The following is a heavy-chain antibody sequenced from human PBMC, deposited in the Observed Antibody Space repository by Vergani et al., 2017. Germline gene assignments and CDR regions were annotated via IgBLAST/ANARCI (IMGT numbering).Heavy chain of an antibody. CDR1: GFTFSSYG. V-gene: IGHV3-30*18. D-gene: IGHD2-2*01. J-gene: IGHJ5*02. Sequence: QVQLVESGGGVVQPGRSLRLSCAASGFTFSSYGMHWVRQAPGKGLEWVAVISYDGSNKYYADSVKGLFTISRDNSKNTLYLQMNSLRAEDTAVYYCAKDPYCSSTSCYQVPWGQGTLVTVSS. CDR2: ISYDGSNK. CDR3: AKDPYCSSTSCYQVP.